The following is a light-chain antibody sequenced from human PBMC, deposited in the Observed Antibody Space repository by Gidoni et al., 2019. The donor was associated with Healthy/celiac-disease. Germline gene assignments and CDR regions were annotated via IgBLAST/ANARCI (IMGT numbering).Light chain of an antibody. CDR1: SSNTGAGYD. Sequence: QSVLTQPPSVSGAPGQRVTIACTGRSSNTGAGYDVHWYQQLPGTAPKLPIYGNSNRPSGVPDRFSGSKSGTSASLAITGLQAEDEADYYCQSYDSSLSGWVFGGGTKLTVL. J-gene: IGLJ3*02. V-gene: IGLV1-40*01. CDR3: QSYDSSLSGWV. CDR2: GNS.